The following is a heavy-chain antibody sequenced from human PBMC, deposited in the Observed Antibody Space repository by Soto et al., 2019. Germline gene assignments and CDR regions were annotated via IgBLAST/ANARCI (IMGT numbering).Heavy chain of an antibody. J-gene: IGHJ4*02. CDR2: ISYDGGNK. V-gene: IGHV3-30*18. CDR1: GFTFSTYG. Sequence: QVQLVESGGGVVQPGRSLRLSCAASGFTFSTYGMHWVRQAPGKGLDWVAVISYDGGNKYYADSVKGRFTISRDNSKNALYLQMNRLRAEDTAVYYCAKDRASLVATSDYWGQGTLVTVSS. CDR3: AKDRASLVATSDY. D-gene: IGHD5-12*01.